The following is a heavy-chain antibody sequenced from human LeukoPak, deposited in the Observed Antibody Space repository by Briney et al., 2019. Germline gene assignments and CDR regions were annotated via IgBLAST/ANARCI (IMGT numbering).Heavy chain of an antibody. CDR1: GGSISSYY. CDR2: IYHSGST. Sequence: SETLSLTCTVSGGSISSYYWGWIRQPPGKGLEWIGSIYHSGSTYYNPSLKNRVTISVDTSKNQFSLKLSSVTAADTAVYYCATDPEVAAAGPLNWFDPWGQGTLVTVSS. CDR3: ATDPEVAAAGPLNWFDP. V-gene: IGHV4-38-2*02. D-gene: IGHD6-13*01. J-gene: IGHJ5*02.